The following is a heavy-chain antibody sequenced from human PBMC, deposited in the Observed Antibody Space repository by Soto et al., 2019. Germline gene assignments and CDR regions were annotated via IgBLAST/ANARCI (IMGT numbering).Heavy chain of an antibody. V-gene: IGHV3-33*01. Sequence: QVQLVESGGGVVQPGRSLRLSCAASGFTFSSYGMHWVRQAPGKGLEWVAVIWYDGSNKYYADSVKGRFTISRDNSKNTLYLQMNSLRDEDTAVYYCARVLAVAGTPDGDYWGEGTVVPVSS. J-gene: IGHJ4*02. CDR1: GFTFSSYG. CDR2: IWYDGSNK. D-gene: IGHD6-19*01. CDR3: ARVLAVAGTPDGDY.